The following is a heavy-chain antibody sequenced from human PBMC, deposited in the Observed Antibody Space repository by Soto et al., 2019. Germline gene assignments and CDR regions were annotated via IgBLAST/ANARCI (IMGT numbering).Heavy chain of an antibody. J-gene: IGHJ5*02. V-gene: IGHV4-38-2*01. Sequence: ASETLSLTCAVSGDSIIGIYHWAWIRQPPGRSLEWIASIFHTGTTYYTPSLKSRVTISVDTSKNQFSLKLSSVTAADTAVYYCARSLWFGDYMRNWFDPWGQGTLVTVSS. D-gene: IGHD3-10*01. CDR3: ARSLWFGDYMRNWFDP. CDR2: IFHTGTT. CDR1: GDSIIGIYH.